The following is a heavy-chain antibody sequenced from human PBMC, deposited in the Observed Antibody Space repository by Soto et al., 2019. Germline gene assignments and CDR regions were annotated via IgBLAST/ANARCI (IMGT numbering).Heavy chain of an antibody. V-gene: IGHV3-23*01. CDR3: AKSWLRSHDYFDY. CDR1: GFTFSSYA. CDR2: ISGSGGST. D-gene: IGHD5-12*01. J-gene: IGHJ4*02. Sequence: EVQLLESGGGLVQPGGSLRLSCAASGFTFSSYAMSWVRQAPGKGLEWVSAISGSGGSTYYADSVKGRFTISRDNSKNPLYLQMNSLRAEDTAVYYCAKSWLRSHDYFDYWGQGTLVTVSS.